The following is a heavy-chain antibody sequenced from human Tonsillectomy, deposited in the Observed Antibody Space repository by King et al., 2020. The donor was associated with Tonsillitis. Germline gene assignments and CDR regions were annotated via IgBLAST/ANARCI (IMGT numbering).Heavy chain of an antibody. CDR3: ARDPWEVPSVPDY. Sequence: VQLVESGGGVVQPGRSLRVSCAASGFTFSRHAMHWVRQAPGKGLEWVALTLYDGSDEYYADSGKGRCTISRDNSKKTLYLQMNSLRAEDTAVYFCARDPWEVPSVPDYWGQGTLVTVSS. J-gene: IGHJ4*02. V-gene: IGHV3-30-3*01. CDR1: GFTFSRHA. CDR2: TLYDGSDE. D-gene: IGHD1-26*01.